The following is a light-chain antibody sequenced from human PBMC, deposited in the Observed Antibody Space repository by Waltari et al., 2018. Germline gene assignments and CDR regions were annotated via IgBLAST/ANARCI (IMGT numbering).Light chain of an antibody. CDR3: QAWDSNAAV. Sequence: SYELTQPPSVSVSPGQTASIPCPGDKLGDKYSCWYQQKPGQSPILVIYQDNKRPSGIPERFSGSNSGSTATLTISGTQTMDEADYYCQAWDSNAAVFGGGTKLTVL. J-gene: IGLJ2*01. CDR2: QDN. V-gene: IGLV3-1*01. CDR1: KLGDKY.